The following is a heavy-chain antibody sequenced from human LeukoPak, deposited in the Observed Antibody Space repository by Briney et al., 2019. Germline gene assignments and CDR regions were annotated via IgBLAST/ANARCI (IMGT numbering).Heavy chain of an antibody. CDR1: GFTFSSYW. J-gene: IGHJ4*02. CDR3: ARNIVGATSWGDFDY. CDR2: IKQDGSEK. D-gene: IGHD1-26*01. V-gene: IGHV3-7*04. Sequence: GGSLRLSCAASGFTFSSYWMSWVRQAPGNGLEWVANIKQDGSEKYYVDSVKGRFTISRDNAKNSLYLQMNSLRAEDTAVYYCARNIVGATSWGDFDYWGQGTLVTVSS.